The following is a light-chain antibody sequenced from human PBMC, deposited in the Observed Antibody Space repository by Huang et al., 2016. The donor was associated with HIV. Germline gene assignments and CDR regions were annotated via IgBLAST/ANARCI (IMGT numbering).Light chain of an antibody. CDR1: QNILYKSNNKNF. V-gene: IGKV4-1*01. J-gene: IGKJ2*01. CDR2: WAS. CDR3: QQSYTPPYT. Sequence: DIVMTQSPDSLSLSLGERATINCRSSQNILYKSNNKNFLTWYQQKPGQPPKLLIYWASAREAGVPARFSGSGSATGFKLTISSLQAEDVAVYYCQQSYTPPYTFGQGTKVEI.